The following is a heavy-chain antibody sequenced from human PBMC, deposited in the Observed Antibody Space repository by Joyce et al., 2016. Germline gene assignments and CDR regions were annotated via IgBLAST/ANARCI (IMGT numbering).Heavy chain of an antibody. CDR2: ISGSGGKI. Sequence: EVHLLESGGGLVQPGGSLRLSCAASGFTFSNYGMCWVRQAPGKGLEWVSVISGSGGKIYYADSVKGRFAISRDNAKNTLFLQMDSRRVEDTAVYYCAKLRFMTTVTTALDYWGQGTLATVSS. D-gene: IGHD4-11*01. CDR1: GFTFSNYG. V-gene: IGHV3-23*01. J-gene: IGHJ4*02. CDR3: AKLRFMTTVTTALDY.